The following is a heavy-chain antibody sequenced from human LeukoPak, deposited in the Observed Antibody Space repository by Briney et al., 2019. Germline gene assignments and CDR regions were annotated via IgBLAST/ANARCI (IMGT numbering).Heavy chain of an antibody. CDR3: ARGLYCSSTSCYTRAYYFDY. V-gene: IGHV4-34*01. CDR1: GGSFSGYY. Sequence: SETLSLTCAVHGGSFSGYYWSWIRQPPPKGLAWIGEINHSGSTNYNPSLKSRVTISVDTFKNQFSLELSSVTAADTAVYYCARGLYCSSTSCYTRAYYFDYWGQGTLVTVPS. CDR2: INHSGST. D-gene: IGHD2-2*02. J-gene: IGHJ4*02.